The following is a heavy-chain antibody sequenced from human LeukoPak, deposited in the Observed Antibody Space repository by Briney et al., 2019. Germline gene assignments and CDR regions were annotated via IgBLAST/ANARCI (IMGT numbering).Heavy chain of an antibody. D-gene: IGHD6-19*01. CDR2: ISGSGGST. Sequence: GGSLRLSCAASGFTFSSYAMSWVRQAPGKGLEWVSAISGSGGSTYYADSVKGRFTISRDNSKNTLYLQVNSLRAEDTAVYYCANQAVAGEYYFDYWGQGTLVTVSS. J-gene: IGHJ4*02. V-gene: IGHV3-23*01. CDR1: GFTFSSYA. CDR3: ANQAVAGEYYFDY.